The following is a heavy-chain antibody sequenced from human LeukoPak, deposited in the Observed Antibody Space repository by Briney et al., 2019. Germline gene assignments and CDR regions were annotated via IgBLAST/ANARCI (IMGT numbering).Heavy chain of an antibody. Sequence: GSSVTVSCKASEGTFSSYAISWVRQAPGQGLEWMGQIIPMLGTASYAQRFQGRVTLTADESTSTAYMELSSLRSEDTAVYYCARESLPYGGNSFGHYYGMDVWGQGTTVTVS. J-gene: IGHJ6*02. CDR2: IIPMLGTA. CDR1: EGTFSSYA. V-gene: IGHV1-69*01. CDR3: ARESLPYGGNSFGHYYGMDV. D-gene: IGHD4-23*01.